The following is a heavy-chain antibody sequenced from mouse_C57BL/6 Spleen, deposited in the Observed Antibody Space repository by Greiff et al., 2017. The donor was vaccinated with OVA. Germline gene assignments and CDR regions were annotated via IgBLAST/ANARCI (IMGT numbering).Heavy chain of an antibody. V-gene: IGHV1-50*01. Sequence: QVQLQQPGAELVKPGASVKLSCKASGYTFTSYWMQWVKQRPGQGLEWIGEIDPSDSYTNYNQKFKGKATLTVDTSSSTAYMQLSSLTSEDSAVYYCARWEGDYWGQGTTLTVSS. CDR1: GYTFTSYW. D-gene: IGHD4-1*01. J-gene: IGHJ2*01. CDR2: IDPSDSYT. CDR3: ARWEGDY.